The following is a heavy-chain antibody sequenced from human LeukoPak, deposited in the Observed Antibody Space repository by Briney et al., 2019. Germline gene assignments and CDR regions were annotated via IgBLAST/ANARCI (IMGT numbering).Heavy chain of an antibody. CDR2: INHSGST. Sequence: KPSETLSLTCAVYGGSFSGYYWSWIRQPPGKGLEWIGEINHSGSTNYNPSLKSRVTMSVDTSKNQFSLKLSSVTAADTAVYYCASWGSGYDYWGQGTLVTVSS. CDR1: GGSFSGYY. J-gene: IGHJ4*02. V-gene: IGHV4-34*01. D-gene: IGHD3-22*01. CDR3: ASWGSGYDY.